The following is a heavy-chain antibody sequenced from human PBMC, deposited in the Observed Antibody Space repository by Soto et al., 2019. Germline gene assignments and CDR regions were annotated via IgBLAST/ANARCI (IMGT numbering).Heavy chain of an antibody. CDR3: ARYRREAVAGYTLDN. CDR2: VYNSGST. V-gene: IGHV4-59*01. J-gene: IGHJ4*02. D-gene: IGHD6-13*01. Sequence: SETLSLTCSVSGGSISSNYWTWIRQPPGKGLEWIGYVYNSGSTNYNPSLKSRVTISEDTSKSQFSLKVNSMTAADTAVYYCARYRREAVAGYTLDNWGQGILVTVSS. CDR1: GGSISSNY.